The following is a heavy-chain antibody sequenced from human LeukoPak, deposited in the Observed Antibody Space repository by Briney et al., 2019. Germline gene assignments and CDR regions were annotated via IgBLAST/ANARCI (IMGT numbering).Heavy chain of an antibody. CDR1: GFTFSSYA. Sequence: GRSLRLSCAASGFTFSSYAMSWVRQAPGKGLEWVSAISGSGGSTYYADSVKGRFTISRDNSKNTLYLQMNSLRAEDTAVYYCATSGYSSGWYRAGPDAFDIWGQGTMVTVSS. J-gene: IGHJ3*02. CDR2: ISGSGGST. V-gene: IGHV3-23*01. CDR3: ATSGYSSGWYRAGPDAFDI. D-gene: IGHD6-19*01.